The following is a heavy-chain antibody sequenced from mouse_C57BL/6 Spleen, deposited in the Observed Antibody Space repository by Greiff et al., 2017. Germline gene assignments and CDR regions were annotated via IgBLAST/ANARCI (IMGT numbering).Heavy chain of an antibody. CDR1: GYAFSSSW. J-gene: IGHJ2*01. V-gene: IGHV1-82*01. Sequence: VKLVESGPELVKPGASVKISCKASGYAFSSSWMNWVKQRPGKGLEWIGRIYPGDGDTNYNGKFKGKATLTADKSSSTAYMQLSSLTSEDSAVYFCAIITTVVADFDYWGQGTTLTVSS. D-gene: IGHD1-1*01. CDR3: AIITTVVADFDY. CDR2: IYPGDGDT.